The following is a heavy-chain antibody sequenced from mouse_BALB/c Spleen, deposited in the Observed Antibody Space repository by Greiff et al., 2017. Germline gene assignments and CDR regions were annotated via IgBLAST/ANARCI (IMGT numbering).Heavy chain of an antibody. D-gene: IGHD1-1*01. CDR2: IYPYNGGT. V-gene: IGHV1S29*02. CDR3: ASIDYYGSSYWYFDV. CDR1: GYTFTDYN. Sequence: EVQLQQSGPELVKPGASVKISCKASGYTFTDYNMHWVKQSHGKSLEWIGYIYPYNGGTGYNQKFKSKATLTVDNSSSTAYMELRSLTSEDSAVYYCASIDYYGSSYWYFDVWGAGTTVTVSS. J-gene: IGHJ1*01.